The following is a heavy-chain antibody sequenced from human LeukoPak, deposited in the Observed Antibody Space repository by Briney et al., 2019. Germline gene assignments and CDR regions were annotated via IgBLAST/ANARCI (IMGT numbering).Heavy chain of an antibody. J-gene: IGHJ6*02. CDR3: AKTYGDYGPAYYYGMDV. D-gene: IGHD4-17*01. V-gene: IGHV3-23*01. CDR2: INGSGGST. Sequence: GGSLRLSCAASGFTFSSYSMSWVRQAPGKGLEWASAINGSGGSTYYADSVKGRFTISRDNSKNTLYLQMNSLRAEDTAVYYCAKTYGDYGPAYYYGMDVWGQGTTVTVSS. CDR1: GFTFSSYS.